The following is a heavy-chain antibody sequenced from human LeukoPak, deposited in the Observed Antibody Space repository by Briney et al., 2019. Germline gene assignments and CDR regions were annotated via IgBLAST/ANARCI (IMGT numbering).Heavy chain of an antibody. CDR1: GYTFTNYG. CDR3: ATGDDSSGYFDY. V-gene: IGHV1-24*01. CDR2: FDPEDGET. J-gene: IGHJ4*02. D-gene: IGHD3-22*01. Sequence: ASVKVSCKASGYTFTNYGITWVRQAPGKGLEWMGGFDPEDGETIYAQKFQGRVTMTEDTSTDTAYMELSSLRSEDTAVYYCATGDDSSGYFDYWGQGTLVTVSS.